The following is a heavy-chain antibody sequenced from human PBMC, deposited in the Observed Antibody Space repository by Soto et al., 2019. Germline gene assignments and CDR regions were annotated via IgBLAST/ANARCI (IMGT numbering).Heavy chain of an antibody. CDR3: ARGYSGYDVSFDY. D-gene: IGHD5-12*01. CDR1: GGTFSSYA. Sequence: GAAVNGYCKASGGTFSSYAISWVRQAPGQGLEWMGGIIPIFGTANYAQKFQGRVTITADESTSTAYMELSSLRSEDTAVYYCARGYSGYDVSFDYWGQGTLVTVSS. CDR2: IIPIFGTA. J-gene: IGHJ4*02. V-gene: IGHV1-69*13.